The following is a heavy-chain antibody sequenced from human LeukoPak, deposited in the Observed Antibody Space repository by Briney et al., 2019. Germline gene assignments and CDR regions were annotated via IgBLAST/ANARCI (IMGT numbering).Heavy chain of an antibody. V-gene: IGHV1-69*13. CDR3: ASFLWFGEAAPRPLDY. D-gene: IGHD3-10*01. J-gene: IGHJ4*02. Sequence: GASVKVSCKASGGTFSSYAISWVRQAPGQGLEWMGGIIPIFGTANYAQKFQGGVTITADESTSTAYMELSSLRSEDTAVYYCASFLWFGEAAPRPLDYWGQGTLVTVSS. CDR2: IIPIFGTA. CDR1: GGTFSSYA.